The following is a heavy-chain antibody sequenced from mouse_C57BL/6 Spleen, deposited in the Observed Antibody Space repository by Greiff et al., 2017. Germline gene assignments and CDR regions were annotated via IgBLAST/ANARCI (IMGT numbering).Heavy chain of an antibody. Sequence: QVQLKQPGAELVMPGASVKLSCKASGYTFTSYWMHWVKQRPGQGLEWIGEIDPSDSYTNYNQKFKGKSTLTVDKSSSTAYMQLSSLTSEDSAVYYCAGGDYDRGLDYWGQGTTLTVSS. CDR3: AGGDYDRGLDY. CDR2: IDPSDSYT. V-gene: IGHV1-69*01. CDR1: GYTFTSYW. D-gene: IGHD2-4*01. J-gene: IGHJ2*01.